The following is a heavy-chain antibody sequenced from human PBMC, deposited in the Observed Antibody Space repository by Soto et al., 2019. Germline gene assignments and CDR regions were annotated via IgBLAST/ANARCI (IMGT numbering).Heavy chain of an antibody. CDR3: ATHGTHYYDSSGYYDYYYYYGMDV. J-gene: IGHJ6*02. CDR1: GYSFTSYW. V-gene: IGHV5-51*01. CDR2: IYPGDSDT. Sequence: GESLKISCKGSGYSFTSYWIGWVCQMPGKGLEWMGIIYPGDSDTRYSPSFQGQVTISADKSISTAYLQWSSLKASDTAMYYCATHGTHYYDSSGYYDYYYYYGMDVWGQGTTVTVSS. D-gene: IGHD3-22*01.